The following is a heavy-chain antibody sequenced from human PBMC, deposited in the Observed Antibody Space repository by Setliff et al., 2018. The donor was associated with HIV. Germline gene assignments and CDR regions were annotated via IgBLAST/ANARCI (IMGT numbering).Heavy chain of an antibody. V-gene: IGHV1-3*01. CDR3: ATGRHYYDSSDYPANPFDV. J-gene: IGHJ3*01. Sequence: GASVKVSCKASGYTFTTYAMHWVRQAPGQRLEWMGWINAGNGNTKYSQKFQGRVTITRDTSASTAYMELSSLRSEDTAVYFCATGRHYYDSSDYPANPFDVWGQGTLVTVSS. CDR2: INAGNGNT. D-gene: IGHD3-22*01. CDR1: GYTFTTYA.